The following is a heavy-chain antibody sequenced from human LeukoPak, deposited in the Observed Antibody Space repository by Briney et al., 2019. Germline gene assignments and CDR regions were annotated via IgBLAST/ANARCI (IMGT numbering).Heavy chain of an antibody. CDR1: GGSFSSYY. V-gene: IGHV4-59*01. Sequence: SETLSLTCAVYGGSFSSYYWSWIRQPPGKGLEWIGYIYYSGSTNYNPSLKGRVTISVDTSRNQFSLKLSSVTAADTAVYYCARDVNFYGSGSYFDFWGQGTLVTVSS. J-gene: IGHJ4*02. CDR3: ARDVNFYGSGSYFDF. CDR2: IYYSGST. D-gene: IGHD3-10*01.